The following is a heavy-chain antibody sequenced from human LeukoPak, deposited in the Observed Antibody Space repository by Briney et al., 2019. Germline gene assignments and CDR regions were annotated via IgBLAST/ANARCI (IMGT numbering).Heavy chain of an antibody. J-gene: IGHJ4*02. CDR3: ARGFRGDNFDY. D-gene: IGHD7-27*01. Sequence: SETLSLTCSVSGNSISYFYWTWIRQPPGKGLEWIGYLDYSGSTKYNPSLKSRVTISVDTSKNQFSLKLSSVTAADTAVYFCARGFRGDNFDYWGQGTLVTVSS. CDR2: LDYSGST. V-gene: IGHV4-59*08. CDR1: GNSISYFY.